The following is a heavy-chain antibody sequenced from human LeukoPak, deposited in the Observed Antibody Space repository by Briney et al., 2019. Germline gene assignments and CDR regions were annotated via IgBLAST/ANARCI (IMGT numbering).Heavy chain of an antibody. CDR2: IRSKAYGGTT. J-gene: IGHJ3*02. CDR1: GFTFGDYA. Sequence: GGSLRLSCTASGFTFGDYAMSWVRQAPGKGLEWVGFIRSKAYGGTTEYAASVKGRFTISRDDSKSIAYLQMNSLKTEDTAVYYCTRDPELGYDSSGYTPPSIWGQGTMVTVSS. V-gene: IGHV3-49*04. CDR3: TRDPELGYDSSGYTPPSI. D-gene: IGHD3-22*01.